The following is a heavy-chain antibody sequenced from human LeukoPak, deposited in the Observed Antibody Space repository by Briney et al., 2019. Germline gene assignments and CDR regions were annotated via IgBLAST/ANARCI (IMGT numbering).Heavy chain of an antibody. D-gene: IGHD3-22*01. J-gene: IGHJ4*02. V-gene: IGHV1-24*01. Sequence: ASVKVSCKVSGYTLTELSMHCVRQAPGKGLEWMGGFDPEDGETIYAQKFQGRVTMTEDTSTDTAYMELSSLRSEDTAVYYCATARAAHFYYDSSGYDFDYWGQGTLVTVSS. CDR1: GYTLTELS. CDR2: FDPEDGET. CDR3: ATARAAHFYYDSSGYDFDY.